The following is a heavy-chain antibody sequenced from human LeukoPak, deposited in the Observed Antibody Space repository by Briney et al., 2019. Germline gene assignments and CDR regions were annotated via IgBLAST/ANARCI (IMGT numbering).Heavy chain of an antibody. CDR2: INHSGST. D-gene: IGHD3-22*01. CDR3: ARVDSSGYMNDY. Sequence: SETLSLTCAVYGGSLSDYYWSWIRQPLGKGLEWIGEINHSGSTNYNPSLKSRVTISVDTSKNQFSLKLSSVTAAGTAVYYCARVDSSGYMNDYWGQGTLVTVSS. CDR1: GGSLSDYY. V-gene: IGHV4-34*01. J-gene: IGHJ4*02.